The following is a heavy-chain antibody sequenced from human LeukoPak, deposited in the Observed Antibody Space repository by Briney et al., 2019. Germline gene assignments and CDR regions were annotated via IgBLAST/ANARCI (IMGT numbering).Heavy chain of an antibody. CDR2: ISGSGGST. V-gene: IGHV3-23*01. CDR1: GFTFSSYE. D-gene: IGHD4-17*01. Sequence: GGSLRLSCAASGFTFSSYEMNWVRQAPGKGLEWVSAISGSGGSTYYADSVKGRFTISRDNSKNTLYLQMNSLRAEDTAVYYCAKDPDYGDYVEPEYFQHWGQGTLVTVSS. J-gene: IGHJ1*01. CDR3: AKDPDYGDYVEPEYFQH.